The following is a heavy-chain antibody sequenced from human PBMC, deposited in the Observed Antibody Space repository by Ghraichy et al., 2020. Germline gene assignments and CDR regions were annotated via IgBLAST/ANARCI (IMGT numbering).Heavy chain of an antibody. D-gene: IGHD3-9*01. CDR3: ARAEYYDILTGYYLSRTDFDY. V-gene: IGHV3-7*01. CDR1: GFTFSSYW. Sequence: GGSLRLSCAASGFTFSSYWMSWVRQAPGKGLEWVANIKQDGSEKYYVDSVKGRFTISRDNAKISLYLQMNSLRAEDTAVYYCARAEYYDILTGYYLSRTDFDYWGQGTLVTVSS. CDR2: IKQDGSEK. J-gene: IGHJ4*02.